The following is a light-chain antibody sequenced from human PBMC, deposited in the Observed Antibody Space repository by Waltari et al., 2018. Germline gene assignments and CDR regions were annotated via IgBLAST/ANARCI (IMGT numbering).Light chain of an antibody. V-gene: IGLV4-69*01. Sequence: ALTQPPSASASLGASVKLTCTLSSGHSTYAIAWHQRRPEKGPQSLMRLNSDGSFDKGDGIPDRFSGSSSGAERYLTISSVQSEDEADYYCQTWDIDTHVLFGGGTKLTVL. CDR2: LNSDGSF. J-gene: IGLJ2*01. CDR1: SGHSTYA. CDR3: QTWDIDTHVL.